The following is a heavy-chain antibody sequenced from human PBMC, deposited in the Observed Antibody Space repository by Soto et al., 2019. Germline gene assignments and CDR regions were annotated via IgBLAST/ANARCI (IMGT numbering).Heavy chain of an antibody. J-gene: IGHJ6*02. CDR3: ARVSLDYDFWSDHIYYYDGMDV. CDR1: VGSFSGYY. V-gene: IGHV4-34*01. CDR2: INHSGST. Sequence: SETLSLTCSVYVGSFSGYYWSWIRQPPGKGLEWIGEINHSGSTNYNPSLKSRVTISVDTSKNQFSLKLSSVTAADTAVYYCARVSLDYDFWSDHIYYYDGMDVCGQGNTVT. D-gene: IGHD3-3*01.